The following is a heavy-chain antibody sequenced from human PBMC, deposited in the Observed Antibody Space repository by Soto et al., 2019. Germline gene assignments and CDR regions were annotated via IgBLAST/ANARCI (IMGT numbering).Heavy chain of an antibody. CDR3: AREXXXTVTYFDY. J-gene: IGHJ4*02. V-gene: IGHV3-72*01. CDR2: ARNKANSYTI. CDR1: GFTFSDHY. Sequence: EVQLVESGGGLVQPGGSLRLSCSASGFTFSDHYVDWVRQAPGKXLEWVGRARNKANSYTIEYAASVKGRFTISRDDSKNSLYLQMNSLKAEDTAVXYCAREXXXTVTYFDYWGQGSLVTVSS. D-gene: IGHD4-17*01.